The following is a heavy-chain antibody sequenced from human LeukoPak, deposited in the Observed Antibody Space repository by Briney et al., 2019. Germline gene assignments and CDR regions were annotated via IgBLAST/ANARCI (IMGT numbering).Heavy chain of an antibody. CDR2: IYYSGST. J-gene: IGHJ4*02. D-gene: IGHD3-10*01. Sequence: SETLSLTCTVSGGSISSSSYYWGWIRQPPGKGLEWIGSIYYSGSTYYNPSLKSRVTISVDTSKNQFSLKLSSVTAADTAVYYCARLWFGDPGRGETPDYWGQGTLVTVSS. CDR1: GGSISSSSYY. V-gene: IGHV4-39*07. CDR3: ARLWFGDPGRGETPDY.